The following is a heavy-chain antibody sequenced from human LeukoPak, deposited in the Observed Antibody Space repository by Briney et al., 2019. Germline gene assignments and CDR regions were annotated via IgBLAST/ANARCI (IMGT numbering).Heavy chain of an antibody. J-gene: IGHJ4*02. CDR3: AIWTSGNY. CDR2: MDPTGSQK. Sequence: GGSLRLSCTASGFILSSYGMNWVRQAPGKGLEWVANMDPTGSQKRYVDSVKGRFTISKDNPGTSLYLDMHSPRAEDTAIYYCAIWTSGNYWGQGTLVTVSS. V-gene: IGHV3-7*01. D-gene: IGHD1-1*01. CDR1: GFILSSYG.